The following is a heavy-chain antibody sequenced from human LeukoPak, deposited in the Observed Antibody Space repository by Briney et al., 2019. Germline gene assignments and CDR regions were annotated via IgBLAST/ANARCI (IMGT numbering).Heavy chain of an antibody. CDR3: AKGLGDSCYSASDY. Sequence: GGSLRLSCAASGFTFSSYAMSWVRQAPGKGLEWVSVISGSGGGIYYADSVKGRFTISRDNSRNTLYLQMNSLRAGDTAVYYCAKGLGDSCYSASDYWGQGTLVTVSS. CDR2: ISGSGGGI. CDR1: GFTFSSYA. J-gene: IGHJ4*02. V-gene: IGHV3-23*01. D-gene: IGHD2-15*01.